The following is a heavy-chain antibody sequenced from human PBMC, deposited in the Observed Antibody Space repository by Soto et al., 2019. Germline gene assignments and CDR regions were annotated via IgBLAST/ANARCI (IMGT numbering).Heavy chain of an antibody. V-gene: IGHV3-30-3*01. CDR3: ARDQDIVVVVAATAYFDY. J-gene: IGHJ4*02. CDR1: GFTFSSYA. Sequence: GGSLRLSCAASGFTFSSYAMHWVRQAPGKGLEWVAVISYDGSNKYYADSVKGRFTISRDNSKNTLYLQMNSLRAEDTAVYYCARDQDIVVVVAATAYFDYWGQGTLVTVSS. D-gene: IGHD2-15*01. CDR2: ISYDGSNK.